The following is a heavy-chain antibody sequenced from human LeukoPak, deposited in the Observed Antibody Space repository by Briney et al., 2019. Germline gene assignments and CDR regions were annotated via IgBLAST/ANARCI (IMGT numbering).Heavy chain of an antibody. D-gene: IGHD2-2*01. J-gene: IGHJ4*02. CDR3: AKVMPLYQLQWGLYDY. CDR2: ISGGGGIT. CDR1: GFTFSSYA. V-gene: IGHV3-23*01. Sequence: GGSLRLSCAASGFTFSSYAMSWVRQAPGKGLEWVSAISGGGGITYYADSVTGRFTISRDNSTNTLYLQMNSLRAEDTAVYYCAKVMPLYQLQWGLYDYWGQGTLVTVSS.